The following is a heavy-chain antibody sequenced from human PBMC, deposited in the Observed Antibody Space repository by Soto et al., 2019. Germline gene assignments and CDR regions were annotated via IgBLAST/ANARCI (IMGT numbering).Heavy chain of an antibody. Sequence: VQLLESGGGLVQPGGSLRLSCAASGFTFSSYGMHWVRQAPGKGLEWVAVISYDGSNKYYADSVKGRFTISRDNSKNTLYLQMNSLRAENRAVYYCAKDLPPAAILYYFDYWGQGTLVTVSS. CDR2: ISYDGSNK. J-gene: IGHJ4*02. CDR1: GFTFSSYG. CDR3: AKDLPPAAILYYFDY. D-gene: IGHD2-2*01. V-gene: IGHV3-30*18.